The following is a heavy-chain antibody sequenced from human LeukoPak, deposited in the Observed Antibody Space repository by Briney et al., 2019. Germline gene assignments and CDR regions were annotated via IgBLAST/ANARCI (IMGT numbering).Heavy chain of an antibody. CDR1: GGSISSGSYY. V-gene: IGHV4-61*02. CDR3: ARASVGGYCSSTSCHMGYYYYYMDV. Sequence: SQTLSLTCSVSGGSISSGSYYWSWIRQPAGKGLEWIGRIYTSGSTNYNPSLKSRVTISVDTSKNQFSLKLSSVTAADTAVYYCARASVGGYCSSTSCHMGYYYYYMDVWGKGTTVTVSS. J-gene: IGHJ6*03. CDR2: IYTSGST. D-gene: IGHD2-2*01.